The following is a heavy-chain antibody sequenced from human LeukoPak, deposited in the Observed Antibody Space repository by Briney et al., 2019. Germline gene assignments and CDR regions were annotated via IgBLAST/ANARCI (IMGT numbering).Heavy chain of an antibody. CDR1: GFTFSSYA. CDR3: ASIDYCSGGSCYPSSDY. V-gene: IGHV3-23*01. J-gene: IGHJ4*02. D-gene: IGHD2-15*01. CDR2: ISGSGGST. Sequence: PGGSLRLSCAASGFTFSSYAMSWVRQAPGKGLEWVSAISGSGGSTYYADSVKGRFTISRDNSKNTLYLQMNSLRAEDTAVYYCASIDYCSGGSCYPSSDYWGQGTLVTVSS.